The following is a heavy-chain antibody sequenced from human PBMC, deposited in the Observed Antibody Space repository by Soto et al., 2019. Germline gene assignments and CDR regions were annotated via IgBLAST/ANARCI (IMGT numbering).Heavy chain of an antibody. V-gene: IGHV4-31*03. CDR3: VRVLASGYCSSWYLDY. CDR1: GGSVNGGDYY. J-gene: IGHJ4*02. Sequence: QVQLQESGPGLVKPSESLSLTCTVSGGSVNGGDYYWSWIRQHPGKGLEWIGHIYFTGNTFYIPSLKSRVSISLDTPKNQFSLNLSSVTAADTAFYYCVRVLASGYCSSWYLDYWGQGTLVTVSS. D-gene: IGHD6-13*01. CDR2: IYFTGNT.